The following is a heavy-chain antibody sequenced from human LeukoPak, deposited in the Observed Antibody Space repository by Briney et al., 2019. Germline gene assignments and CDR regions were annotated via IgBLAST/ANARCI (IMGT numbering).Heavy chain of an antibody. D-gene: IGHD2/OR15-2a*01. J-gene: IGHJ6*03. Sequence: SETLSLTCTVSGGSIRSSTYYWGWIRQPPGKGLEWIGYIYHTGSTYYNPPLRSRVTISIDRSKNQFSLTVTSVTAADTAVYYCARYRRASDHTEYCYYYIDVWGKGTTVAVSS. CDR3: ARYRRASDHTEYCYYYIDV. CDR1: GGSIRSSTYY. V-gene: IGHV4-39*07. CDR2: IYHTGST.